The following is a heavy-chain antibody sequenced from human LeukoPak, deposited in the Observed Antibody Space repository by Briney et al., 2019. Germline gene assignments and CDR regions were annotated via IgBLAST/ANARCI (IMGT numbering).Heavy chain of an antibody. CDR1: GYTFTGYY. CDR3: ARDQRQLVPLDY. J-gene: IGHJ4*02. V-gene: IGHV1-18*04. Sequence: ASVKVSCKASGYTFTGYYMHWVRQAPGQGLEWMGWISAYNGNTNYAQKLQGRVTMTTDTSTSTAYMELRSLRSDDTAVYYCARDQRQLVPLDYWGQGTLVTVSS. CDR2: ISAYNGNT. D-gene: IGHD6-13*01.